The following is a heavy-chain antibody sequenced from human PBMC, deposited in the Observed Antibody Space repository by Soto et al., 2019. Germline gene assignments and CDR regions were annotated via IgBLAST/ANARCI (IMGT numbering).Heavy chain of an antibody. V-gene: IGHV4-4*02. D-gene: IGHD5-12*01. CDR3: ARGGRWLFDY. Sequence: QVQLMESGPGLVKPSGTLSLTCAVSGGSISTDNWWSWVRQPPGKGLEWVGEIYHSGNTNYNPSLKSRLTISIDKSKAQFSLDVTFVTAADTAVYYCARGGRWLFDYWGQGALVTVSS. CDR1: GGSISTDNW. CDR2: IYHSGNT. J-gene: IGHJ4*02.